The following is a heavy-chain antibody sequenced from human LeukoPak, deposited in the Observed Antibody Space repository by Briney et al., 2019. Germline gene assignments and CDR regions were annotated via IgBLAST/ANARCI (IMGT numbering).Heavy chain of an antibody. CDR1: GGSISSGDYY. J-gene: IGHJ3*02. Sequence: SETLSLTCTVSGGSISSGDYYWSWIRQPPGKGLEWIGFIYYSGSTQYNPSLKSRVTISVDTSNNLFSLNLSSVTAADTAVYFCARAEMATIPFDIWGQGTMVTSSS. CDR2: IYYSGST. V-gene: IGHV4-30-4*01. D-gene: IGHD5-24*01. CDR3: ARAEMATIPFDI.